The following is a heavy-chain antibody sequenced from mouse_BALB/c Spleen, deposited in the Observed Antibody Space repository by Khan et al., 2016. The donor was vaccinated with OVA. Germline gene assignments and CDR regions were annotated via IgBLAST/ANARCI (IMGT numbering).Heavy chain of an antibody. CDR1: GFSLTTSGMG. J-gene: IGHJ4*01. CDR3: ARKISTYYYAMDY. CDR2: IYWDDDK. V-gene: IGHV8-12*01. Sequence: QVTLKESGPGILQPSQTLSLTCSFSGFSLTTSGMGVTWIRQPSGKGLEWLAHIYWDDDKRYNPSLKSRPTISKDTSSNQAFLKITSVDTADTATCYSARKISTYYYAMDYWGQGTSVTVSS.